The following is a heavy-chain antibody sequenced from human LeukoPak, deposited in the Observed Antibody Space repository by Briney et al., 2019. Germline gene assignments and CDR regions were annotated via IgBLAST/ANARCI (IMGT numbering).Heavy chain of an antibody. J-gene: IGHJ4*02. CDR1: GFTFSSYN. Sequence: GGSLRLSCVASGFTFSSYNMNWVRQAPGKGLEWVSYISSSSSATYYADSVKGRFTISRDNAKNSLYLQMNSLRAEDTAVYYCARDRRIFGSSTSCYADYWGQGTLVTVSS. CDR3: ARDRRIFGSSTSCYADY. D-gene: IGHD2-2*01. V-gene: IGHV3-48*04. CDR2: ISSSSSAT.